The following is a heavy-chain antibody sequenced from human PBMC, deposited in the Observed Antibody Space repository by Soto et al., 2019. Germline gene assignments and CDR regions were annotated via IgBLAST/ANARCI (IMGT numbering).Heavy chain of an antibody. V-gene: IGHV3-48*01. Sequence: EVQLVESGGGLVQPGGSLRLSCAASGFTFSSYSMNWVRQAPGKGLEWVSYISSSSSTIYYADSVKGRFTISRDNAKNSLYLQMNSLRAEDTAVYYCASHLNFAVASIRTAYWGQGTLVTVSS. CDR3: ASHLNFAVASIRTAY. CDR2: ISSSSSTI. J-gene: IGHJ4*02. CDR1: GFTFSSYS. D-gene: IGHD6-19*01.